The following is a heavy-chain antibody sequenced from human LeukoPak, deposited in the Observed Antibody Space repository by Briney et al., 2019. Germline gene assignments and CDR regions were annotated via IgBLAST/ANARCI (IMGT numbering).Heavy chain of an antibody. D-gene: IGHD3-10*01. CDR2: IYYSGST. J-gene: IGHJ5*02. CDR1: GGSISSSSYY. CDR3: ASDGSGRNWFDP. V-gene: IGHV4-39*01. Sequence: SETLSLTCTVSGGSISSSSYYWGWIRQPPGKGLEWIGSIYYSGSTYYNPSLKSRVTISVDTSKNQFSLKLSSVTAADTAVYYCASDGSGRNWFDPWGQGTLVTVSS.